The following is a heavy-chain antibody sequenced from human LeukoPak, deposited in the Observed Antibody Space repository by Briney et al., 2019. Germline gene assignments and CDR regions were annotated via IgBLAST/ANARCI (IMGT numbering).Heavy chain of an antibody. J-gene: IGHJ5*02. V-gene: IGHV4-4*09. CDR3: ARLNIVVVPAAIIPWFDP. Sequence: SEPLSLTCTVSGGSISSYYWSWIRQPPGKGLGWIGYIYTSGSTNYNPSLKSRVTISVDTSKNQFSLKLSTVTAADTAVYYCARLNIVVVPAAIIPWFDPWGQGTLVTVSS. D-gene: IGHD2-2*02. CDR2: IYTSGST. CDR1: GGSISSYY.